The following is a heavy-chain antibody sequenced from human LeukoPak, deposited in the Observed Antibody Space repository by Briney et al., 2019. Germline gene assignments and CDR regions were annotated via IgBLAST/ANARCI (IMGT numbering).Heavy chain of an antibody. CDR1: GYTFTGYY. J-gene: IGHJ4*02. D-gene: IGHD2-2*01. CDR2: INPNSGGT. Sequence: GASVKVSCKASGYTFTGYYMHWVRQAPGQGLEGMGWINPNSGGTNYVQKFQGRVTITRDRAISKDYMELRRLRYDDTAVYYCARDDCTRTSCKSFDYWGQGTLVTVSS. CDR3: ARDDCTRTSCKSFDY. V-gene: IGHV1-2*02.